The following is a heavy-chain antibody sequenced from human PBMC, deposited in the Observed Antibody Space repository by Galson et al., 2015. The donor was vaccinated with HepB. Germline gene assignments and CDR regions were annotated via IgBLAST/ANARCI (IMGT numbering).Heavy chain of an antibody. CDR3: VKEQSSGYYRTADY. J-gene: IGHJ4*02. V-gene: IGHV3-30*18. Sequence: SLRLSCAASGFSLSRCGMHWVRQAPGKGLEWLAVFSYDGSEKHHTDSVKGRFTISRDNSKNTLYLQMDSLRLEDTAIYYCVKEQSSGYYRTADYWGQGTLVTVSS. CDR2: FSYDGSEK. CDR1: GFSLSRCG. D-gene: IGHD6-19*01.